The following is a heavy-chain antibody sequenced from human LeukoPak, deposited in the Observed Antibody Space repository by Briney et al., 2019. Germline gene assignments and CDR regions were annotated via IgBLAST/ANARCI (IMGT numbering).Heavy chain of an antibody. V-gene: IGHV3-23*01. CDR3: ANAMVRGVPYDY. CDR1: GFTFSSHA. CDR2: SGSGGGT. Sequence: GGSLRLSCAASGFTFSSHAMSWVRQAPGKGLEWVSASGSGGGTDYADSVKGRFTISRDNSKNTLYLQMNSLRAEDTAIYYCANAMVRGVPYDYWGQGALVTVSS. D-gene: IGHD3-10*01. J-gene: IGHJ4*02.